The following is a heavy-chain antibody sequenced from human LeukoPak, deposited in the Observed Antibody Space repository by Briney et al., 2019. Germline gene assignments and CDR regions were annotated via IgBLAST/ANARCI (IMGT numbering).Heavy chain of an antibody. J-gene: IGHJ4*02. V-gene: IGHV3-64D*06. CDR2: ISSEGKTT. D-gene: IGHD6-13*01. CDR3: VKDRWVDH. CDR1: GFIFSPYA. Sequence: GGSLRLSCSASGFIFSPYAMHWVRQAPGKGLEYVSSISSEGKTTYYADSVKGRFTISRDNSKNTLYLQMSSLRPEDTAVYYCVKDRWVDHWGQGTLVAVSS.